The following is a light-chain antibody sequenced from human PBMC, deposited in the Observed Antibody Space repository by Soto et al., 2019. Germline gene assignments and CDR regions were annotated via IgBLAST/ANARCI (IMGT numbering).Light chain of an antibody. Sequence: EIVLTQSPCILPLSTGERATLSCRASQSGSSTYLSCYQHKLGQAPRLLIYGASSKAAGIADRFSGTGSGIDFTLTISRMQPHDFAVHYCQQYGSSPRSFGHGPQVDI. CDR1: QSGSSTY. CDR2: GAS. J-gene: IGKJ1*01. V-gene: IGKV3-20*01. CDR3: QQYGSSPRS.